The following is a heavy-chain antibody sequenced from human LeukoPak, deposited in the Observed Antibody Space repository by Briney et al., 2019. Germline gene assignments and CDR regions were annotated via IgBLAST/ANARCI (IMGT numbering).Heavy chain of an antibody. J-gene: IGHJ4*02. Sequence: PGGSLRLSCAASGFTFSSYEMNWVRQAPGKGLEWVSFISSSGTTIYYADSVKGRFTISRDNSKNTLYLQMNSLRAEDTAVYYCARDRESGWIKAFDYWGQGTLVTVSS. D-gene: IGHD2-2*03. V-gene: IGHV3-48*03. CDR3: ARDRESGWIKAFDY. CDR2: ISSSGTTI. CDR1: GFTFSSYE.